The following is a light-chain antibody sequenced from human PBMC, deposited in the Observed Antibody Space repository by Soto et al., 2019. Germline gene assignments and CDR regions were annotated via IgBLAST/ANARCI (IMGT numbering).Light chain of an antibody. CDR2: AAS. Sequence: DIQMTQSPTSLSASVGDRVTITCRASQGIRNFVAWYQQKPGKAPKLLIYAASTLQSGVPSRFSGSGSGTGFTYTINRLLPEYVPTYDCQSYNSVPAFGPGAKVLIK. CDR1: QGIRNF. J-gene: IGKJ3*01. V-gene: IGKV1-27*01. CDR3: QSYNSVPA.